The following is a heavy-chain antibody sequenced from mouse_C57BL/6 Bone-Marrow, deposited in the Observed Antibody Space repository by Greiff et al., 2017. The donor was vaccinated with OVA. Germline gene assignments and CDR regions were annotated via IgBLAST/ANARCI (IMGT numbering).Heavy chain of an antibody. V-gene: IGHV10-1*01. CDR1: GFSFNTYA. CDR3: VRSMGGLDY. J-gene: IGHJ2*01. CDR2: IRSKSNNYAT. Sequence: DVMLVESGGGLVQPKGSLKLSCAASGFSFNTYAMNWVRQAPGKGLEWVARIRSKSNNYATYYADSVKDRFTISRDDSESMLYLQMNNLKTEDTAMYYCVRSMGGLDYWGQGTTLTVSS. D-gene: IGHD1-1*02.